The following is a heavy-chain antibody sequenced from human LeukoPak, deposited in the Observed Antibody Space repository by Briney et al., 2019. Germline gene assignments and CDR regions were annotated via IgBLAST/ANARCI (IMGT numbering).Heavy chain of an antibody. D-gene: IGHD3-3*01. J-gene: IGHJ6*02. CDR1: GFTFSSYW. CDR3: ANGAPYYDFWSGYYTDYYGMDV. V-gene: IGHV3-7*03. Sequence: GGSLRLSCAASGFTFSSYWMSWVRQAPGKGLEWVANIKQDGSEKYYVDSVKGRFTISRDNAKNSLYLQMNSLRAEDTAVYYCANGAPYYDFWSGYYTDYYGMDVWGQGTTVTVSS. CDR2: IKQDGSEK.